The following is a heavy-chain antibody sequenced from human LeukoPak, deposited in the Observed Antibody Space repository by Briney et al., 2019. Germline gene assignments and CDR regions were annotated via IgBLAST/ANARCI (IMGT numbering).Heavy chain of an antibody. CDR2: ISGGGGST. V-gene: IGHV3-23*01. CDR1: GFTFSSYA. D-gene: IGHD3-22*01. CDR3: AKHYDISGYYPY. J-gene: IGHJ4*02. Sequence: GSLRLSCAASGFTFSSYAMSWVRQAPGKGLEWVSAISGGGGSTHYADSVKGRFTISRDNSKNTLFLQMSSLRADDTAIYYCAKHYDISGYYPYWGQGTLVTVSS.